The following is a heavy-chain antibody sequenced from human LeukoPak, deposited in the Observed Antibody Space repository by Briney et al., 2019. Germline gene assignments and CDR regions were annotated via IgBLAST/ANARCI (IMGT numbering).Heavy chain of an antibody. Sequence: ASVKVSCKASGYTFTIYGISWVRQAPGQGLEWMGWISAYNGNTNYAQKLQGRVTMTTDTSTSTAYMELRSLRSDDTAVYYCARDQGGLSGWYYFDYWGQGTLVTVSS. CDR1: GYTFTIYG. J-gene: IGHJ4*02. V-gene: IGHV1-18*01. D-gene: IGHD6-19*01. CDR2: ISAYNGNT. CDR3: ARDQGGLSGWYYFDY.